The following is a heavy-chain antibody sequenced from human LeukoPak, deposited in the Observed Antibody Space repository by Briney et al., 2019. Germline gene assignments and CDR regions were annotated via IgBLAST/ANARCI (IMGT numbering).Heavy chain of an antibody. CDR3: ARDSIGGATTLDY. CDR1: GFTFSSYA. CDR2: ISYDGSNK. D-gene: IGHD1-26*01. Sequence: GGSLRLSCAASGFTFSSYAMHWVRQAPGKGLEWVAVISYDGSNKYYADSVKGRFTISRDNSKNTLYPQMNSLRAEDTAVYYCARDSIGGATTLDYWGQGTLVTVSS. V-gene: IGHV3-30*04. J-gene: IGHJ4*02.